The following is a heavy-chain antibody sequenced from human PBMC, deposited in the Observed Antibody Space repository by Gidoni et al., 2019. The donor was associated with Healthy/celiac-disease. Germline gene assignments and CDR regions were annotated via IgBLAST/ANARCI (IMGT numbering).Heavy chain of an antibody. CDR2: ISYDGSNK. D-gene: IGHD3-3*01. CDR3: ARDFKRFLEWPRGTVITYYFDY. Sequence: QVQLVESGGVVVQPGRSLRLSCAASGLPFSSSALHWVRQAPGKGLEWVAVISYDGSNKYYADAVKGRFTISRDNSKNTLYLQMNSLRAEDTAVYYCARDFKRFLEWPRGTVITYYFDYWGQGTLVTVSS. V-gene: IGHV3-30*04. CDR1: GLPFSSSA. J-gene: IGHJ4*02.